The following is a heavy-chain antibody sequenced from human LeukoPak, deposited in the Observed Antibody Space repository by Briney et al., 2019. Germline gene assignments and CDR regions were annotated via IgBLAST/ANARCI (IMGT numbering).Heavy chain of an antibody. D-gene: IGHD3-22*01. CDR3: AKDLSMSHYYDSSGYYYLSFDY. Sequence: GGSLRLSCAASGFTFSSYAMTWVRQAPGKGLEWVSGIIGSGTSTYYADSVKGRFTISRDNSKNTLYLQMNSLRAEDTAVYYCAKDLSMSHYYDSSGYYYLSFDYWGQGTLVTVSS. CDR1: GFTFSSYA. J-gene: IGHJ4*02. V-gene: IGHV3-23*01. CDR2: IIGSGTST.